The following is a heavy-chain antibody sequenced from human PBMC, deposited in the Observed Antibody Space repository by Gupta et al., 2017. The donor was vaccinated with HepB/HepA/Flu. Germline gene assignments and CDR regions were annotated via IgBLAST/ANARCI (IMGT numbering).Heavy chain of an antibody. CDR3: AKDLLDRYCSGGSCSQAWAAFDI. J-gene: IGHJ3*02. CDR1: GFPFDDYA. CDR2: ISWNSGSI. V-gene: IGHV3-9*01. Sequence: EVQLVESGGGLVQPGRSLRLSCAASGFPFDDYAMHWARQAPGKGLEWVSGISWNSGSIGYADSVKGRFTISRDNAKNSLYLQMNSLRAEDTALYYCAKDLLDRYCSGGSCSQAWAAFDIWGQGTMVTVSS. D-gene: IGHD2-15*01.